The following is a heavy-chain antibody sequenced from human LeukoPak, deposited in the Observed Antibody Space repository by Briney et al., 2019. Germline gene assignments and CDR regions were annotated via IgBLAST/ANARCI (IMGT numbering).Heavy chain of an antibody. V-gene: IGHV4-30-2*01. CDR2: IYHSGST. D-gene: IGHD3-10*02. CDR1: GGSISSGGYY. Sequence: SETLSLTCTVSGGSISSGGYYWSWIRQPPGKGLEWIGYIYHSGSTYYNPSLKSRVTISVDTSKSQFSLKLSSVTAADTAVYYCATLFGELLPDYYYGMDVWGQGTTVIVSS. J-gene: IGHJ6*02. CDR3: ATLFGELLPDYYYGMDV.